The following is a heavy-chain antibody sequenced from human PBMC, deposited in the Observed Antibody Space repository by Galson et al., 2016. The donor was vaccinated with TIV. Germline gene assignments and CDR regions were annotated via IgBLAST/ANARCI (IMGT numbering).Heavy chain of an antibody. Sequence: SLRLSCAASGFTFSSYAMGWVRQAPGKGLEWVSTIRGSGISKYYADSVKGRFTVSRDNPKSTVYLRMDSLRAEDTAIYYCAKHFTRYVVSDGVLDVWGQGTTVTVS. D-gene: IGHD2-8*01. V-gene: IGHV3-23*01. CDR2: IRGSGISK. CDR1: GFTFSSYA. CDR3: AKHFTRYVVSDGVLDV. J-gene: IGHJ6*02.